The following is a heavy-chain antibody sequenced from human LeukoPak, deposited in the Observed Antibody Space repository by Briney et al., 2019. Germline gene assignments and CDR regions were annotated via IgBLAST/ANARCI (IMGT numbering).Heavy chain of an antibody. CDR3: ARDRGWELRGYYYGMDV. D-gene: IGHD1-26*01. Sequence: ASVKVSCKASGYSFTGYYIHWVRQAPGQGLEWMGWINPNSGGTNYAQKFQGRVTMTRDTSISTAYMELSSLRSEDTAVYYCARDRGWELRGYYYGMDVWGQGTTVTVSS. CDR2: INPNSGGT. CDR1: GYSFTGYY. J-gene: IGHJ6*02. V-gene: IGHV1-2*02.